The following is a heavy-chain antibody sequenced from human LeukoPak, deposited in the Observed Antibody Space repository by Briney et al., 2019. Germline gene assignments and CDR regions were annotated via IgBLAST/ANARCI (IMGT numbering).Heavy chain of an antibody. CDR1: GFTFSSYS. V-gene: IGHV3-48*01. D-gene: IGHD4-17*01. CDR2: ISSSSSTI. CDR3: ARETVLGTVTTTSYYYYYYMDV. Sequence: PGGSLRLSCAASGFTFSSYSMNWVRQAPGKGLEWVSYISSSSSTIYYADSVKGRFTISRDNAKNSLYLQMNSLRVEDTAVYYCARETVLGTVTTTSYYYYYYMDVWGKGTTVTVSS. J-gene: IGHJ6*03.